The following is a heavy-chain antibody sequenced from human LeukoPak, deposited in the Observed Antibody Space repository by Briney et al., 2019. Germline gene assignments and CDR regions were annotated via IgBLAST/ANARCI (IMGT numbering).Heavy chain of an antibody. J-gene: IGHJ6*02. CDR2: IWYDGSNK. CDR3: ARDRDGYDWSDLYGMDV. D-gene: IGHD5-12*01. Sequence: GGSLRLSCAASGFTLSSYGMHWVRQAPGKGLEWVAVIWYDGSNKYYADSVKGRFTISRDNSKNTLYLQVNSLRAEDTAVYYCARDRDGYDWSDLYGMDVWGQGTTVTVSS. CDR1: GFTLSSYG. V-gene: IGHV3-33*01.